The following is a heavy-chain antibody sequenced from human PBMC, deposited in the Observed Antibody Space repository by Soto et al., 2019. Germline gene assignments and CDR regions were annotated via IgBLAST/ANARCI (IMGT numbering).Heavy chain of an antibody. CDR3: AKDLVVATKPRGVDY. CDR1: GFTFSSYA. J-gene: IGHJ4*02. CDR2: ISGSGGST. Sequence: GGSLRLSCAASGFTFSSYAMSWVRQAPGKGLEWVSAISGSGGSTYYADSVKGRFTISRDNSKNTLYLQMNSLRAEDTAVYYCAKDLVVATKPRGVDYWGQGTLVTVSS. D-gene: IGHD5-12*01. V-gene: IGHV3-23*01.